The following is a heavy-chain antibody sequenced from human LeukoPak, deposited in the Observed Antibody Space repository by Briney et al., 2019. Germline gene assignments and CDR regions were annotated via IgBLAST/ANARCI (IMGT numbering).Heavy chain of an antibody. Sequence: GGSLRLSCAASGFTFSSYGMHWVRQAPGKGLEWVAFIRYDGSNKYYADSVKGRFTISRDNSKNTLYLQMNSLRAEDTAVYYCARSMIVVVITTGHDYWGQGTLVTVSS. V-gene: IGHV3-30*02. CDR1: GFTFSSYG. J-gene: IGHJ4*02. CDR3: ARSMIVVVITTGHDY. CDR2: IRYDGSNK. D-gene: IGHD3-22*01.